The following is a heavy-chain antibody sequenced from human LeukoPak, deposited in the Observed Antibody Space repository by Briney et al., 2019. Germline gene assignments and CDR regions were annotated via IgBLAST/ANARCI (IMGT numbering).Heavy chain of an antibody. J-gene: IGHJ4*02. D-gene: IGHD1-26*01. CDR1: GGSISSYY. V-gene: IGHV4-59*01. CDR3: ARGVAGSGSTPKY. CDR2: IYYNGNT. Sequence: SETLSLTCTVSGGSISSYYWIWIRQPPGKGLEWIGFIYYNGNTNYNPSLKSRDTISEDSSKSQSSLKLTSVTAADTAVYYCARGVAGSGSTPKYWGQGTLVTVSS.